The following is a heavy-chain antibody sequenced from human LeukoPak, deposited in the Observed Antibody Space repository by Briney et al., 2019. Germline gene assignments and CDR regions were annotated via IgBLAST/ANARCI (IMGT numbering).Heavy chain of an antibody. V-gene: IGHV1-2*02. Sequence: ASVKLSCKASGYTFIDYYLHWVRQAPGQGLEWMGWINPNSGVTSYGQKFQGRVTVTRDTSITTAYMELSRLRSDDTAVYYCARVLRGTTSVAADYWGQGTLVTVSS. J-gene: IGHJ4*02. CDR1: GYTFIDYY. CDR2: INPNSGVT. CDR3: ARVLRGTTSVAADY. D-gene: IGHD1-7*01.